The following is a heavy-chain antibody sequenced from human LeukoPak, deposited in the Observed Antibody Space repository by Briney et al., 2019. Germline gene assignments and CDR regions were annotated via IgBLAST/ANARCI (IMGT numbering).Heavy chain of an antibody. CDR3: ARGEMGATGY. CDR1: GFIFSSYS. CDR2: ISSSRTTI. D-gene: IGHD1-26*01. Sequence: GGSLRLSCAASGFIFSSYSMNWVRQVPGKGLEWVSYISSSRTTIYYADSVKGRFTISRDNAKNSLYLQTNSLRAEDTAVYYCARGEMGATGYWGQGTLVTVSS. J-gene: IGHJ4*02. V-gene: IGHV3-48*01.